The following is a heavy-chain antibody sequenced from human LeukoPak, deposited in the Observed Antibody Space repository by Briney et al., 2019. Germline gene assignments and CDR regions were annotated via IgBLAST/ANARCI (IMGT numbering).Heavy chain of an antibody. J-gene: IGHJ5*02. V-gene: IGHV4-31*03. Sequence: SETLSLTCTVSGGSISSGGYYWSWIRQHPGKGLGWIGYIYYSGSTYYNPSLKSRVTISVDTSKNQFSLKLSSVTAADTAVYYCAREVADYDSSGYYSSGDWFDPWGQGTPVTVSS. CDR1: GGSISSGGYY. CDR3: AREVADYDSSGYYSSGDWFDP. CDR2: IYYSGST. D-gene: IGHD3-22*01.